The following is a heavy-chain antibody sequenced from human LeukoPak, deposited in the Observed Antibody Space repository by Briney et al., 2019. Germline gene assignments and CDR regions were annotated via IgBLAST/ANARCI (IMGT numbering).Heavy chain of an antibody. V-gene: IGHV1-8*01. D-gene: IGHD3-10*01. Sequence: ASAKVSCKASGYTFTSYDINWVRQATGQGLEWMGWMNPNSGNTGYAQKFQGRVTMTRNTSISTAYMELSRLRSDDTAVYYCARSYGSGSYYRPNYYYYGMDVWGQGTTVTVSS. J-gene: IGHJ6*02. CDR1: GYTFTSYD. CDR2: MNPNSGNT. CDR3: ARSYGSGSYYRPNYYYYGMDV.